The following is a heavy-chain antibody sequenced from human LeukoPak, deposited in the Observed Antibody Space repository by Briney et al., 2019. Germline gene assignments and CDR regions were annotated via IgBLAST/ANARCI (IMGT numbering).Heavy chain of an antibody. Sequence: GGSLRLSCAASAFTFSTYSMNWVRQAPGKGLEWVSSISSNSSYISYADSVKGRFTISTDNAKNPLYLQMNSLRPEDTAVYYCARDSLISYDSSGYYYPGAFDIWGQGTMVSVSS. CDR1: AFTFSTYS. V-gene: IGHV3-21*01. CDR3: ARDSLISYDSSGYYYPGAFDI. J-gene: IGHJ3*02. D-gene: IGHD3-22*01. CDR2: ISSNSSYI.